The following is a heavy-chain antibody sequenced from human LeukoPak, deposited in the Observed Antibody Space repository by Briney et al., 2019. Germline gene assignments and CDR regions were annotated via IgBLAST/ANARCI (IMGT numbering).Heavy chain of an antibody. D-gene: IGHD6-19*01. CDR3: ATSSGWTGTFDY. CDR1: GFIFSNAW. J-gene: IGHJ4*02. V-gene: IGHV3-15*01. Sequence: GGSLRLSCAASGFIFSNAWMAWVRQAPGKGLEWVGRIKSKSDGGTTDYAAPVKGRFTISRDDSKNTLYLQMNSLKTEDTAVYFCATSSGWTGTFDYWGQGTLVTVSS. CDR2: IKSKSDGGTT.